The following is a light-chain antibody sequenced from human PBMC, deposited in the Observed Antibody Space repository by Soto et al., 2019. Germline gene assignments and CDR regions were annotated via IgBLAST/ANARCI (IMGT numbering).Light chain of an antibody. J-gene: IGKJ2*01. Sequence: EIVLTQSPGTLSLSPGERATLSCRASQSVSRSYLAWYQQKPGQAPRLLIYGASGRATGVPDRFSASGSGTDFTLTISRLEPEDFAMYYCQQYGSSPPYTFGQGTKLEIK. CDR2: GAS. CDR1: QSVSRSY. CDR3: QQYGSSPPYT. V-gene: IGKV3-20*01.